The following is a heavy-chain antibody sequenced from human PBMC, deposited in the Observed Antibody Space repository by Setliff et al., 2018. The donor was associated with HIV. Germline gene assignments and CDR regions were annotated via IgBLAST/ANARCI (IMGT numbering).Heavy chain of an antibody. CDR2: IHYNEKT. D-gene: IGHD6-13*01. CDR1: GGSASNSRYY. J-gene: IGHJ4*02. Sequence: PSETLSLTCTVSGGSASNSRYYWAWIRQPPGKGLEYIGSIHYNEKTYYNPSLKSRVTISIDTSKNQFSLNLSSATAADTAVYYCARCYSSSWYEVLYYFDYWGQGTLVTVSS. V-gene: IGHV4-39*01. CDR3: ARCYSSSWYEVLYYFDY.